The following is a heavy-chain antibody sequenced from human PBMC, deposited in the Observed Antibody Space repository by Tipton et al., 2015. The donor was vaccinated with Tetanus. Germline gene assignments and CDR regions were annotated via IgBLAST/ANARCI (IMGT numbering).Heavy chain of an antibody. CDR1: GDSISSGS. CDR3: ARTPATDWYFDL. CDR2: SWYDGSKS. D-gene: IGHD2-15*01. Sequence: LSLTCTVSGDSISSGSYYWGWIRQPPGKGLEWVAASWYDGSKSYYADSVRGRFTFSRDNSKNTLFLQMDSLRAEDTAVYYCARTPATDWYFDLWGRGTLVTVSS. V-gene: IGHV3-33*07. J-gene: IGHJ2*01.